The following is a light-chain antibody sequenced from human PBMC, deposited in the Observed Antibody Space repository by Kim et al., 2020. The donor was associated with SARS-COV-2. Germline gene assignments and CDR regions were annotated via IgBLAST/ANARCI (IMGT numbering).Light chain of an antibody. J-gene: IGLJ3*02. CDR1: NIGAKS. Sequence: SYVLTQPPSVSVAPGKKASITCGGDNIGAKSVHWYQHEPSQAPVVVIYYDSGRPSGIPERFSGSNCGNTATLTISRVEAGDEADYYCQVWDRTSDRVVGGGTQLTVL. CDR3: QVWDRTSDRV. CDR2: YDS. V-gene: IGLV3-21*04.